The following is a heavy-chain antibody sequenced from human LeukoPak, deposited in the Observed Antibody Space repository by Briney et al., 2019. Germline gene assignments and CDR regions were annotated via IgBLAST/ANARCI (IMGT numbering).Heavy chain of an antibody. CDR1: EYSFTSYW. D-gene: IGHD6-13*01. J-gene: IGHJ1*01. CDR2: IYPGDSDT. V-gene: IGHV5-51*01. CDR3: AGRTNQQLETTD. Sequence: GGSRKISCKGSEYSFTSYWIGWVRPMPGKGLEWMGIIYPGDSDTRYSPSFHGRVTISADQSISTAYLQCSGLKVSDNAMNYCAGRTNQQLETTDWGPGTLVTVSS.